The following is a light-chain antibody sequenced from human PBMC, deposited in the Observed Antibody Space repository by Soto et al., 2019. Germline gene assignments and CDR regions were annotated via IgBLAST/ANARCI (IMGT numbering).Light chain of an antibody. CDR1: QSISNY. Sequence: DIQMTQSPSSLSASVGDSVTIICRASQSISNYLNWYQQKPGKAPKLLIYAASRLQSGIPSRFSGSGSGTDFTLTISSLQPEDFATYYCQQSYRIPRTFGQGTKLEIK. CDR3: QQSYRIPRT. J-gene: IGKJ2*01. CDR2: AAS. V-gene: IGKV1-39*01.